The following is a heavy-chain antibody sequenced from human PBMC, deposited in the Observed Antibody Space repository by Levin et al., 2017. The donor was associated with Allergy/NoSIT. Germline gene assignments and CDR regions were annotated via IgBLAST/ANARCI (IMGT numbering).Heavy chain of an antibody. CDR2: IYYSGST. J-gene: IGHJ4*02. CDR3: ARHRSGWVYFDY. CDR1: GGSISSSSYY. Sequence: PGGSLRLSCTVSGGSISSSSYYWGWIRQPPGKGLEWIGSIYYSGSTYYNPSLKSRVTISVDTSKNQFSLKLSSVTAADTAVYYCARHRSGWVYFDYWGQGTLVTVSS. D-gene: IGHD6-19*01. V-gene: IGHV4-39*01.